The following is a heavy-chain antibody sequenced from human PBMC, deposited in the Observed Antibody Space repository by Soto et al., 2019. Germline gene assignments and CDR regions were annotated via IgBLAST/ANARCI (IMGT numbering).Heavy chain of an antibody. D-gene: IGHD4-4*01. Sequence: ASVKVSCKVSGYTLTELSMHWVRQAPGKGLEWMGGFDPEDGETIYAQKFQGRVTMTEDTSTDTAYMELSSLRSEDKAVYYCATGLKAGGNATNTVTKFTADYYYYYMDVWGKGTTVTVSS. CDR1: GYTLTELS. CDR3: ATGLKAGGNATNTVTKFTADYYYYYMDV. V-gene: IGHV1-24*01. CDR2: FDPEDGET. J-gene: IGHJ6*03.